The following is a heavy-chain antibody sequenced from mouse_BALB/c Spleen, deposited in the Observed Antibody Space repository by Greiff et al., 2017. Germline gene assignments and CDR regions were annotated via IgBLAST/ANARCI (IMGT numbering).Heavy chain of an antibody. V-gene: IGHV5-6*01. Sequence: EVQVVESGGDLVKPGGSLKLSCAASGFTFSSYGMSWVRQTPDKRLEWVATISSGGSYTYYPDSVKGRFTISRDNAKNTLYLQMSSLKSEDTAMYYCARPGVTTVLDYWGQGTTLTVSS. J-gene: IGHJ2*01. CDR3: ARPGVTTVLDY. CDR1: GFTFSSYG. CDR2: ISSGGSYT. D-gene: IGHD2-1*01.